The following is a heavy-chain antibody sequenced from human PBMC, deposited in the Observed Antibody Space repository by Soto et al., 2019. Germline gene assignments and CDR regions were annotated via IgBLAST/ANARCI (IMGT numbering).Heavy chain of an antibody. V-gene: IGHV3-30-3*01. J-gene: IGHJ6*02. CDR2: ISYDGSNK. CDR1: GFTFISYA. Sequence: GGSLRLSCGASGFTFISYAMHWGRQAPGKGLEWVAVISYDGSNKYYADSVKGRFTISRDNSKNTLYLQMNSLRAEDTAVYYCARDSDFWSGYYNYYYYGMDVWGQGTTVTVSS. D-gene: IGHD3-3*01. CDR3: ARDSDFWSGYYNYYYYGMDV.